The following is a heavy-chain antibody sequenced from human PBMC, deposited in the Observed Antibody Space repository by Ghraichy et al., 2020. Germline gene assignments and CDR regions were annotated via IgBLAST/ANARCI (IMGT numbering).Heavy chain of an antibody. D-gene: IGHD5-12*01. CDR1: GFIFSDYW. J-gene: IGHJ1*01. CDR3: VRDVSGFSY. V-gene: IGHV3-74*03. CDR2: IDEDGRGA. Sequence: LSLTCGVSGFIFSDYWMHWVRQAPGEGLVWVSYIDEDGRGASYADSVKGRFTVSRDNAKNTLYLQMNSLRVEDTGVYYCVRDVSGFSYWGRGTLVTVSS.